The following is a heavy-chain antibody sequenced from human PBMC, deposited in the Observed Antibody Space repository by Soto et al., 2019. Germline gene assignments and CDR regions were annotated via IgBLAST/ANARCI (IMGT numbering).Heavy chain of an antibody. CDR2: IFYSGST. J-gene: IGHJ3*01. D-gene: IGHD3-16*02. CDR1: GGSISSYY. Sequence: QVQLQESGPGLVKPSETLSLTCTVSGGSISSYYWSWIRQPPGKGLEWIGYIFYSGSTNYNPSLKSRFTISVDTSKNQFSLKLSSVTAADTAVYYCARLYGLDAFDFWGQGTMVTVSS. V-gene: IGHV4-59*08. CDR3: ARLYGLDAFDF.